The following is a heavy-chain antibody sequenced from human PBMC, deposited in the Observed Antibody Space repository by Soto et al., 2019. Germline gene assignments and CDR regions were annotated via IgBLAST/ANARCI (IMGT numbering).Heavy chain of an antibody. J-gene: IGHJ5*02. CDR3: ARDRGVARGWFDP. V-gene: IGHV3-23*01. CDR1: GFIFTSYA. D-gene: IGHD5-12*01. CDR2: VIGSGSRT. Sequence: EVQLLESGGGLVQPGGSLRLSCAASGFIFTSYAMTWVRQAPGKGLEWVSVVIGSGSRTYYADSVKDRFTISRDNFKNTLYLQMNSLRAEDTAVYYCARDRGVARGWFDPWGQGTLVTVSS.